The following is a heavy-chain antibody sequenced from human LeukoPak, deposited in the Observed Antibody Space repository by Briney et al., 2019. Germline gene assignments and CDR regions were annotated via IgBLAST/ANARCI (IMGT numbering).Heavy chain of an antibody. Sequence: GGSLRLSCAASGFTFSNYNMNWVRQAPGKGLEWVSSISSSSTYIYYADSVKGRFTISRDNAKNSLYLQMNSLRAEDTAVYYCARDLIVGATPDYWGQGTLVTVSS. J-gene: IGHJ4*02. D-gene: IGHD1-26*01. V-gene: IGHV3-21*01. CDR1: GFTFSNYN. CDR3: ARDLIVGATPDY. CDR2: ISSSSTYI.